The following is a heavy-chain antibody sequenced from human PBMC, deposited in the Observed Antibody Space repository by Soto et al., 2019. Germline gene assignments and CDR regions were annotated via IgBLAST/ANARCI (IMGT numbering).Heavy chain of an antibody. CDR2: IGTAGDT. D-gene: IGHD5-12*01. V-gene: IGHV3-13*01. J-gene: IGHJ3*02. Sequence: PGGSLRLSCAASGFTFSSYDMHWVRQATGKGLEWVSAIGTAGDTYYPGSVKGRFTISRENAKNSLYLQMNSLRAGDTAVYYCARGSCSGYDPASAFDIWGQGTMVTVSS. CDR1: GFTFSSYD. CDR3: ARGSCSGYDPASAFDI.